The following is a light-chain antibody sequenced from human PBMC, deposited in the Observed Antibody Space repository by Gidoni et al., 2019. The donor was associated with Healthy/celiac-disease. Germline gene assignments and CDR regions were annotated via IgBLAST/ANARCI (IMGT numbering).Light chain of an antibody. CDR2: DAS. V-gene: IGKV1-9*01. Sequence: DIQLTQSPSFLSASVGDRVTITCRASQGISSYLAWYQQKPGKPPKLLIYDASTLQSGVPSRFSGSGSGTEFTLTISSLQPEDFATYYCQQLNSYPITFGQGTRLEIK. CDR3: QQLNSYPIT. CDR1: QGISSY. J-gene: IGKJ5*01.